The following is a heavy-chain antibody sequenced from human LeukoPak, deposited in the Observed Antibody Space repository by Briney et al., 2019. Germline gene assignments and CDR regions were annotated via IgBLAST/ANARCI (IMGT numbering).Heavy chain of an antibody. D-gene: IGHD2-21*02. CDR2: ISWNSGSI. V-gene: IGHV3-9*01. Sequence: PGGSLRLSCAASGFTFDDYAMHWVRQAPGKGLEWVSGISWNSGSIGYADSVKGRFTISRDNAKNSLYLQMNSLRAEDTALYYCARDPLPGVVVTANDYWGQGTLVTVSS. J-gene: IGHJ4*02. CDR1: GFTFDDYA. CDR3: ARDPLPGVVVTANDY.